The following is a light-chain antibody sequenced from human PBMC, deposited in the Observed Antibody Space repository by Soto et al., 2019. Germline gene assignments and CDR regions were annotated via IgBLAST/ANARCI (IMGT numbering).Light chain of an antibody. J-gene: IGLJ3*02. CDR1: SSDVGSYNY. V-gene: IGLV2-14*01. CDR2: EVN. CDR3: SSYTTSITWV. Sequence: QSALTQPASVSGSPGQSITISCTGTSSDVGSYNYVSWYQQHPGKAPKLMIYEVNNRPSGVSNRFSGSKSGNTASLTISGLQAEDEADYYCSSYTTSITWVFGGGTKLTVL.